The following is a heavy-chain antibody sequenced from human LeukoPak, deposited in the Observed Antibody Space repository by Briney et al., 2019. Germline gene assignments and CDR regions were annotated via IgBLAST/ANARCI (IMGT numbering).Heavy chain of an antibody. CDR2: ISGSGGNT. D-gene: IGHD5-18*01. CDR1: GFTFSSYA. V-gene: IGHV3-23*01. Sequence: GGSLRLSCAASGFTFSSYAMSWVRQAPGEGLEWVSAISGSGGNTYYADSVKGRFTISRDNSKNTPYLQMNSLRAEDTAVYYCAKVGDVDTAIHYWGQGTLVTVSS. CDR3: AKVGDVDTAIHY. J-gene: IGHJ4*02.